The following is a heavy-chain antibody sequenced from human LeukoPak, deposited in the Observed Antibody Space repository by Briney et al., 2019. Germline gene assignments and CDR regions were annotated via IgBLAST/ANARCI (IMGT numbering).Heavy chain of an antibody. CDR2: ISSSSNNI. Sequence: GGSLRLSCAASGFTVSTYTMNWVRQAPGKGLEWVSSISSSSNNINYADSVKGRFTISRDNAMNSVHLQMNSLRAEDTAVYYCARDLITMVRGVIWNWGQGTLVTVSS. D-gene: IGHD3-10*01. CDR3: ARDLITMVRGVIWN. V-gene: IGHV3-21*01. CDR1: GFTVSTYT. J-gene: IGHJ4*02.